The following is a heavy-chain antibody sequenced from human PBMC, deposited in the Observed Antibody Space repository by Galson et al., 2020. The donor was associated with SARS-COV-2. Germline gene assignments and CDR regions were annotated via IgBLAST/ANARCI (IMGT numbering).Heavy chain of an antibody. CDR3: ARGNIVGATYLDS. J-gene: IGHJ4*02. D-gene: IGHD1-26*01. Sequence: ETSETLSLTCTVSGGSINAYYWSWVRQPDGKGLEWIGRIHSSGSTHFSPSLESRVTMSVETSKNQFSMRLTSMTAADTAVYYCARGNIVGATYLDSWGQGTLVTVS. CDR1: GGSINAYY. V-gene: IGHV4-4*07. CDR2: IHSSGST.